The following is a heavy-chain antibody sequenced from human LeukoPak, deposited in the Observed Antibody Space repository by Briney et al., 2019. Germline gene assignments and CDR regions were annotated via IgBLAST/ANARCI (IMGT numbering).Heavy chain of an antibody. J-gene: IGHJ4*02. Sequence: GGSLRLSCAASGFSFGSYAMNWVRQAPGKGLEWVSGISGGGGSTYYADSVKGRFTISRDNSKNTLYLQMNSLRAEDTAVYYCARAMMVVTNLWGVFDYWGQGTLVPVSS. CDR3: ARAMMVVTNLWGVFDY. V-gene: IGHV3-23*01. CDR2: ISGGGGST. D-gene: IGHD3-22*01. CDR1: GFSFGSYA.